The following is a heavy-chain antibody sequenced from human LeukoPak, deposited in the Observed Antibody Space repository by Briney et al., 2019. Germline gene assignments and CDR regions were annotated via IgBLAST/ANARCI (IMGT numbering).Heavy chain of an antibody. CDR1: GFTFSSYW. D-gene: IGHD4-17*01. J-gene: IGHJ4*02. V-gene: IGHV3-7*01. Sequence: GGSLRLSCAASGFTFSSYWMSWVRQAPGKGLEWGANTKQDGNVKYYGDSVKGRFTTSRDNAQNSLYLQMNSLRAEDTAVYYCARGNAYGDNVGIYFDNCGQGTLVTVSS. CDR2: TKQDGNVK. CDR3: ARGNAYGDNVGIYFDN.